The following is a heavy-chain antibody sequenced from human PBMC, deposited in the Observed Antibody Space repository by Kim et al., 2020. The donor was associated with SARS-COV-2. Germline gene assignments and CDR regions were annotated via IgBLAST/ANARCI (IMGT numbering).Heavy chain of an antibody. D-gene: IGHD6-19*01. J-gene: IGHJ4*02. V-gene: IGHV4-59*08. CDR2: SDYRGTT. Sequence: AETLSLTCTVSGGSISTYYWSWIRQPPGKRLEWLGDSDYRGTTTYNSSLRSRLTISVARPKNQFPLKLSSVTAADTSVTYCSRRKAVAALYLDYCGLVIL. CDR1: GGSISTYY. CDR3: SRRKAVAALYLDY.